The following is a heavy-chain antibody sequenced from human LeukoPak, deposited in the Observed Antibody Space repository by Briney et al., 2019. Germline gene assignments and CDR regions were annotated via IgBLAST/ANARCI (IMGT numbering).Heavy chain of an antibody. D-gene: IGHD3-22*01. Sequence: TGGSLRLSCAASGFTFSSYSMSWVRQAPGKGLEWVSSISSSSSYIYYADSVKGRFTISRDNAKNSLYLQMNSLRAEDTAVYYCASYDSRGYYFSNYFDYWGQGTLVTVSS. CDR2: ISSSSSYI. CDR1: GFTFSSYS. CDR3: ASYDSRGYYFSNYFDY. V-gene: IGHV3-21*01. J-gene: IGHJ4*02.